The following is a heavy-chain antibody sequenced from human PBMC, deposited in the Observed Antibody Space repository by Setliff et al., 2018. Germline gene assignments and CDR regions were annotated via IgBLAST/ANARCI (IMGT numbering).Heavy chain of an antibody. CDR2: ISSSSSYI. V-gene: IGHV3-21*01. CDR1: GFTFSRYT. Sequence: LRLSCAASGFTFSRYTINWVRQAPGKGLEWVSSISSSSSYIYYIDSVKGRFAISRDNAKNSLYLQMNSLRAEDTAVYYCARDPPWELRYFDLWGRGTLVTVSS. D-gene: IGHD1-26*01. CDR3: ARDPPWELRYFDL. J-gene: IGHJ2*01.